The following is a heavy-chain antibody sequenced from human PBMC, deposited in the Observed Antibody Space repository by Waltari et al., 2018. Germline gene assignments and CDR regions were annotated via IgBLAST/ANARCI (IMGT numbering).Heavy chain of an antibody. Sequence: EVQLVEAGGDLVQPGGSLRLSCVASGFPFSRYRMHWVRQVPGKGLVWVARIHGDGSSPTYAESVKGRFTISRDNAKNTLYLQMNSLRAEDTAVYYCATLIQLWPSPFDYWGPGTLVTVSS. J-gene: IGHJ4*02. V-gene: IGHV3-74*01. CDR1: GFPFSRYR. D-gene: IGHD1-1*01. CDR2: IHGDGSSP. CDR3: ATLIQLWPSPFDY.